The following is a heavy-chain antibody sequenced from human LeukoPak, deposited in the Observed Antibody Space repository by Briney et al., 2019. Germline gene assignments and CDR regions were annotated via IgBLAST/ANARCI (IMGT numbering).Heavy chain of an antibody. CDR1: GFTFGDYA. D-gene: IGHD3-22*01. CDR2: IRRKVYGATT. V-gene: IGHV3-49*03. J-gene: IGHJ4*02. Sequence: PGGSLRLSCTASGFTFGDYAMSWLRQAPGKGLEWVGFIRRKVYGATTEYAASVKGRFTISRDNSRNTVYLQMNSLRADDTAMYYCAKDHQHYYDSSGYLDYWGQGTLVTVSS. CDR3: AKDHQHYYDSSGYLDY.